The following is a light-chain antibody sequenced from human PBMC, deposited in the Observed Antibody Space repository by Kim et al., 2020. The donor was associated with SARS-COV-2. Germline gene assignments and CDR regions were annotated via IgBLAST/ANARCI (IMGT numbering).Light chain of an antibody. Sequence: IQLTQSPSSLSASVGDRVTITCRASQTISNYLNWYQQKAGKAPQILIYSASTLQSGVPSRFSGSGSGTDFTLSISSLQLEDFATYYGQQTSSVPLTFGGGTKVEIK. V-gene: IGKV1-39*01. J-gene: IGKJ4*01. CDR3: QQTSSVPLT. CDR1: QTISNY. CDR2: SAS.